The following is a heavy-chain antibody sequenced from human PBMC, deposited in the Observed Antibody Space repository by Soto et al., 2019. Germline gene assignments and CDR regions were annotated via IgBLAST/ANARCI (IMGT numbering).Heavy chain of an antibody. J-gene: IGHJ4*02. CDR1: EFTFSSSA. Sequence: EVQLLESGGGLVPPGGSLSLSCAASEFTFSSSAMSWVRQAPGKGLEWVSAISGSGGTSYYADSVKGRFTISRDNSKNTLYLQMNSLRAEDTAIYYCAKDDNTNYGGRKIDYWGQGTLVTVSS. CDR3: AKDDNTNYGGRKIDY. CDR2: ISGSGGTS. V-gene: IGHV3-23*01. D-gene: IGHD4-17*01.